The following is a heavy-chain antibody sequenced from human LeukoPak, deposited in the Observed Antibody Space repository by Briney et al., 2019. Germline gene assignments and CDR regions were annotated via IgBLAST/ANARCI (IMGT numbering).Heavy chain of an antibody. D-gene: IGHD4-17*01. CDR3: ATAVTPYGCFDP. J-gene: IGHJ5*02. V-gene: IGHV1-8*01. Sequence: ASVKVSCKASGYTFTSYDINWVRQATGQGLEWMGWMNPNSGNTGYAQKFQGRVTMTRNTSISTAYMELGSLRSEDTAVYYCATAVTPYGCFDPWGQGTLVTVSS. CDR2: MNPNSGNT. CDR1: GYTFTSYD.